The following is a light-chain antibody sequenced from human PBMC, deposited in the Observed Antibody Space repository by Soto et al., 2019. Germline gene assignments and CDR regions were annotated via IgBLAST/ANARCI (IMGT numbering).Light chain of an antibody. Sequence: LTQSPGPLSLSPGKRATLSCRASQSISSRYLAWYQQRPGQAPRLLIYGASNRATGIPDRFSGSGSGTDFTLTISRLEPEDFAVYYCQQYGSSPPLTFGGGTKVEIK. J-gene: IGKJ4*01. CDR3: QQYGSSPPLT. V-gene: IGKV3-20*01. CDR2: GAS. CDR1: QSISSRY.